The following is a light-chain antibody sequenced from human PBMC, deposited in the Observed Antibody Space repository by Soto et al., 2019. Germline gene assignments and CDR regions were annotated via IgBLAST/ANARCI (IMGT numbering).Light chain of an antibody. CDR2: GAS. Sequence: DIQMTQSPSSLFASVGDRVTVTCRASQPINNFLNWYHQKPGKAPKLLIYGASSLQSGVPSRFSGGGSGTTFTFTINSVQLEDFEIYYCQQSHSSPRTFGQGTTV. V-gene: IGKV1-39*01. CDR1: QPINNF. J-gene: IGKJ1*01. CDR3: QQSHSSPRT.